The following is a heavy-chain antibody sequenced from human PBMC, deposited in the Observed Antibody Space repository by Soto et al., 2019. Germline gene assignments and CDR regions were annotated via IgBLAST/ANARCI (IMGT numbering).Heavy chain of an antibody. CDR1: GFTFSSYG. D-gene: IGHD6-13*01. CDR3: AKDESWDDAFAI. CDR2: ISYDGSNK. Sequence: GGSLRLSCAASGFTFSSYGMHWVRQAPGKGLEWVAVISYDGSNKYYADSVKGRFTISRDNSKNTLYLQMNSLRAEDTAVYYCAKDESWDDAFAIWGKGTMVTVSS. J-gene: IGHJ3*02. V-gene: IGHV3-30*18.